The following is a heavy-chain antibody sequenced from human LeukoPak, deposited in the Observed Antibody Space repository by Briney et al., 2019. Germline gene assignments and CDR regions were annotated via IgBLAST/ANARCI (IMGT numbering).Heavy chain of an antibody. CDR2: ITSSSDYI. CDR1: GFTFSSHS. Sequence: GGSLRLSCAASGFTFSSHSMNWVRQAPGKGLEWVSVITSSSDYIYYADSLRGRFTVSRDNAKNSLYLQVNSLRAEDTAVYYCVRESVYYDSSGYYNVLDYWGQGTLVTVSS. D-gene: IGHD3-22*01. J-gene: IGHJ4*02. CDR3: VRESVYYDSSGYYNVLDY. V-gene: IGHV3-21*01.